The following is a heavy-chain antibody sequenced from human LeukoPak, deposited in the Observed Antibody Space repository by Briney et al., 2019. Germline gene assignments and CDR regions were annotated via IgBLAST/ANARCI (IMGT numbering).Heavy chain of an antibody. Sequence: GASVSVSCKTSGYTFTNYDINWVRQATGQGLEWMGWMNPNSGNTGYAQKFQGRVTMTRNTSISTAYMELSSLRSEDTAVYYCARPHCSSTDCHPPEWFDPWGQGTLVTVSS. CDR2: MNPNSGNT. J-gene: IGHJ5*02. V-gene: IGHV1-8*01. CDR3: ARPHCSSTDCHPPEWFDP. CDR1: GYTFTNYD. D-gene: IGHD2-2*01.